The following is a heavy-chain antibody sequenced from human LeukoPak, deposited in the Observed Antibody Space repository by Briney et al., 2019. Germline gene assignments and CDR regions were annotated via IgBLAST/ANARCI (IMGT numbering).Heavy chain of an antibody. CDR2: INHSGST. D-gene: IGHD3-10*01. J-gene: IGHJ4*02. CDR3: ATGLWFGTFDY. Sequence: SETLSLTCAVYGGSFGGYYWSWIRQPPGKGLEWIGEINHSGSTNYNPSLKSRVTISVDTSKNQFSLKLSSVTAADTAVYYCATGLWFGTFDYWGQGTLVTVSS. V-gene: IGHV4-34*01. CDR1: GGSFGGYY.